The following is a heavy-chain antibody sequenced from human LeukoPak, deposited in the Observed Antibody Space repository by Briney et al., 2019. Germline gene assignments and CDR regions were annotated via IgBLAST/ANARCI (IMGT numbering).Heavy chain of an antibody. Sequence: GGSLRLSCAVSGFTFSSFWMSWVRLAPGKGLEWVASIKEDGSENYSVDSVKGRFTISRDNAKKSLYLQMNSLRAEDTAVYYCARRDRSGYYYRWGQGTLVTVSS. J-gene: IGHJ4*02. CDR1: GFTFSSFW. CDR2: IKEDGSEN. V-gene: IGHV3-7*04. D-gene: IGHD3-22*01. CDR3: ARRDRSGYYYR.